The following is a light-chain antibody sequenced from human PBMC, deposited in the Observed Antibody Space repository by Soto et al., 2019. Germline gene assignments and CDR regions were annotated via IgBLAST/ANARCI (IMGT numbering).Light chain of an antibody. J-gene: IGLJ1*01. V-gene: IGLV2-14*01. CDR2: DVR. CDR3: SSYTTISTYV. CDR1: SSDAGGYNY. Sequence: QSVLTQPASVSGSPGQSITISCTGTSSDAGGYNYVSWYQQHPGKAPKLMIYDVRNRPSGVSNRFPGSKSVNTASLTISGLQAEDESDYYCSSYTTISTYVFGTGTKVTV.